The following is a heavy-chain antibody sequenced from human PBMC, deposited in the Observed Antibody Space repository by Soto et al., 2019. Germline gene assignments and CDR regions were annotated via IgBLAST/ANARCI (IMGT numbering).Heavy chain of an antibody. D-gene: IGHD3-22*01. CDR1: GGSINSGDYS. Sequence: ASETLSLTCTVSGGSINSGDYSWTWIRQPPAKGLEWIGYIYHTGTTYYNTSLKSRVTISVDRSKNQFSLKLSSVTAADTAVYYCAGGVIYYYGSGVSWFAPGGRGPLVPGSS. CDR2: IYHTGTT. J-gene: IGHJ5*02. CDR3: AGGVIYYYGSGVSWFAP. V-gene: IGHV4-30-2*01.